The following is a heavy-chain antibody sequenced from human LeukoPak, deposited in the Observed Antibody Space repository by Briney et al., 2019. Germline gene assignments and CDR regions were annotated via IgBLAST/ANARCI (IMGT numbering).Heavy chain of an antibody. J-gene: IGHJ5*02. CDR2: IIPIFGTA. Sequence: ASVKVSCKASGGTFSSCAISWVRQAPGQGLEWMGGIIPIFGTANYAQKFQGRVTITADESTSTAYMELSSLRSEDTAVYYCARISGEQQWLVPGWFDPWGQGTLVTVSS. CDR3: ARISGEQQWLVPGWFDP. D-gene: IGHD6-19*01. CDR1: GGTFSSCA. V-gene: IGHV1-69*13.